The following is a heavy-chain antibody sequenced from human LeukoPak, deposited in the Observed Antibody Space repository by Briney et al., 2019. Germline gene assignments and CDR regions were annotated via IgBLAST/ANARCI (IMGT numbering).Heavy chain of an antibody. D-gene: IGHD3-10*01. CDR2: ISGSGGST. Sequence: PGGSLRLSCAASGFTFSSYAMSWVRQAPGKGLEWVSAISGSGGSTYYADSVKGRFTISRDNSKNTPYLQMNSLRAEDTAVCYCAKGLGSGSYYKIDYWGQGTLVTVSS. J-gene: IGHJ4*02. CDR1: GFTFSSYA. V-gene: IGHV3-23*01. CDR3: AKGLGSGSYYKIDY.